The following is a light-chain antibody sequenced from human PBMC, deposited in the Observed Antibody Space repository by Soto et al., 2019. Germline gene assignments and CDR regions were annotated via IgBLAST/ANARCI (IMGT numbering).Light chain of an antibody. Sequence: SYELTQPPSVSVAPGKTARITCEGNNIGSKNLHWYQQKPGQAPVLVIFYDSDRPSGIPERFSGSNSGNTAALTISRVEAGDEADYYCQMWDSSSDHYVFGTGTKLT. J-gene: IGLJ1*01. CDR2: YDS. V-gene: IGLV3-21*04. CDR1: NIGSKN. CDR3: QMWDSSSDHYV.